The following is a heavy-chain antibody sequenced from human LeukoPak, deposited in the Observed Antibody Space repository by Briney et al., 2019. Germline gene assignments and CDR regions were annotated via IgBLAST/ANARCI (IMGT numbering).Heavy chain of an antibody. CDR3: ARTLNYYYYYYMDV. Sequence: ASVKVSCKASGYTFTSYDINWARQATGQGLEWMGWMNPNSGNTGYAQKFQGRVTMTRNTSISTAYMELSSLRSEDTAVYYCARTLNYYYYYYMDVWGKGTTVTVSS. CDR1: GYTFTSYD. J-gene: IGHJ6*03. V-gene: IGHV1-8*01. CDR2: MNPNSGNT.